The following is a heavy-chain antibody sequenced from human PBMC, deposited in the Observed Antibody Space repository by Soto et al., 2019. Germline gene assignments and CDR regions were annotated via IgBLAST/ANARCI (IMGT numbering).Heavy chain of an antibody. CDR3: ARGSGNYYSGRYFDS. D-gene: IGHD1-26*01. CDR2: IYYTGST. J-gene: IGHJ4*02. CDR1: GGSLSSGNFY. V-gene: IGHV4-30-4*01. Sequence: TSETLSLTCTVSGGSLSSGNFYWSWIRQPPGKGPELIGYIYYTGSTYYNPSLKSRVSISLDTSKNQFSLKLTSVTAADTAVYFCARGSGNYYSGRYFDSWGQGTLVTVSS.